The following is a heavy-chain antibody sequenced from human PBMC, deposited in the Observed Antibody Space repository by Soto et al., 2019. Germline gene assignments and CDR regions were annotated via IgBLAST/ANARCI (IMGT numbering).Heavy chain of an antibody. J-gene: IGHJ6*02. Sequence: QVQLQESGPGLVKPSQTLSLTCTVSGGSISSGGYYWSGIRQHPGNGLEWIGYIYYSGSTYYNPSLKSRVTISVDTSKNQFSLKLSSVTAADTAVYYFAREPGHRLLLNLYYYYGMDVWGQGTPVTVSS. D-gene: IGHD2-15*01. V-gene: IGHV4-31*03. CDR1: GGSISSGGYY. CDR2: IYYSGST. CDR3: AREPGHRLLLNLYYYYGMDV.